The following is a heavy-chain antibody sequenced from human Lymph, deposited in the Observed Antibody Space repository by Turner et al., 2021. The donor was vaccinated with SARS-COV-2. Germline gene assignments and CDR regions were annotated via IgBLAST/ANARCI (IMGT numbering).Heavy chain of an antibody. CDR1: GFTFSSYG. V-gene: IGHV3-33*01. CDR2: IWYDGSNK. J-gene: IGHJ4*02. Sequence: QVQLVESGGGVVQSGRSLRLSCAASGFTFSSYGMHWVRQAPGKGLEWVAFIWYDGSNKYYADSVKGRFTISRDNSKNTLDLQMNSLRAEDTAVYYCARGIYDSGGYLSYYFDYWGQGTLVTVSS. D-gene: IGHD3-22*01. CDR3: ARGIYDSGGYLSYYFDY.